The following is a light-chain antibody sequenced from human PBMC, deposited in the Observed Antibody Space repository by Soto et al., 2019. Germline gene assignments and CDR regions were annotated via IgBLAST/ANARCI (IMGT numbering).Light chain of an antibody. V-gene: IGKV1-39*01. CDR3: QHSYSTPLT. CDR2: AAS. J-gene: IGKJ3*01. Sequence: DIQMTPSPSSLSASVGDIVTITCRASQSISRYLNWYQQKPEKAPTLLISAASSLQSGVPSRFSSSGSRAEYTLIISSLQDDDFATYYCQHSYSTPLTFGPGTKVDIK. CDR1: QSISRY.